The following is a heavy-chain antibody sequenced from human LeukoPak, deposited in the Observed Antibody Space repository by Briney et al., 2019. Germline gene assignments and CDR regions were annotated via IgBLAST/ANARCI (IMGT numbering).Heavy chain of an antibody. CDR1: GFPFSSYW. D-gene: IGHD5-24*01. V-gene: IGHV3-7*04. J-gene: IGHJ4*02. Sequence: GGSLRLSCVASGFPFSSYWMTWVRQAPGKGLEWVANIKQDGSKKSYVDSVKGRFTISRDSAKNSLYLQMNSLRAEDTAIYYCTRVGYIDEGIAYWGQGTLVTVSS. CDR3: TRVGYIDEGIAY. CDR2: IKQDGSKK.